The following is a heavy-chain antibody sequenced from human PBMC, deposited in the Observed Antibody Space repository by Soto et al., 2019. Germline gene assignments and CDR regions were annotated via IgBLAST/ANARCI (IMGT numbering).Heavy chain of an antibody. CDR1: GGSFSGYY. D-gene: IGHD3-16*02. V-gene: IGHV4-34*01. CDR2: INHSGST. CDR3: ARGTLSRVKDV. J-gene: IGHJ6*04. Sequence: SETLSLTCAVYGGSFSGYYWSWIRQPPGKGLEWIGEINHSGSTNYNPSLKSRVTISVDTSKNQFSLKLSSVTAADTAVYYCARGTLSRVKDVWGKGTTVTVSS.